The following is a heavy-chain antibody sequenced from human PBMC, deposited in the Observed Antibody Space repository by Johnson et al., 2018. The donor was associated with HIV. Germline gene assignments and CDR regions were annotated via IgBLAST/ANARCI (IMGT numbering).Heavy chain of an antibody. J-gene: IGHJ3*02. D-gene: IGHD3-10*01. CDR3: AKEGSLWFGELYDAFDI. Sequence: VQLVESGGGLVQPGGSLRLSCAASGFTFSSYAMSWVRQAPGKGLEWVSAISGSGGSTYYADSVKGRFTISRDNTKNTLYLQINSLRAEDTAVHYSAKEGSLWFGELYDAFDIWGQGTMVTVSS. CDR1: GFTFSSYA. CDR2: ISGSGGST. V-gene: IGHV3-23*04.